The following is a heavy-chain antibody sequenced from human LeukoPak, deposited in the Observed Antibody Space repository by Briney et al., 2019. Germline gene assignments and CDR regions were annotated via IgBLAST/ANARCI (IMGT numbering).Heavy chain of an antibody. J-gene: IGHJ4*02. Sequence: QPGGSLRLSCVASGFTLSAYWMSWVRQLPGKGLEWVANIKQDAGEIRYVDSVKGRLTISRDNAKNSVYLQMNSLTAEDTGVYYCARLGSSWDFFDFWGQGTLVTVS. CDR3: ARLGSSWDFFDF. CDR2: IKQDAGEI. V-gene: IGHV3-7*01. CDR1: GFTLSAYW. D-gene: IGHD6-13*01.